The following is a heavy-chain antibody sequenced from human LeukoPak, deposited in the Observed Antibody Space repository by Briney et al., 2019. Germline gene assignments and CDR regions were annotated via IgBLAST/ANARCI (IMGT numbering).Heavy chain of an antibody. J-gene: IGHJ5*02. CDR2: ISAYNGDT. CDR3: ARTCPLLYCSSSFFDP. D-gene: IGHD2-2*01. Sequence: ASVTVSCTTSGYTFTSFGISWVRQAPGQGLEWMGWISAYNGDTKSAPKFQGRVTMTTDTPTTTAYMDLRSLRSDDTAVYYCARTCPLLYCSSSFFDPWGRGTLVTVSS. V-gene: IGHV1-18*01. CDR1: GYTFTSFG.